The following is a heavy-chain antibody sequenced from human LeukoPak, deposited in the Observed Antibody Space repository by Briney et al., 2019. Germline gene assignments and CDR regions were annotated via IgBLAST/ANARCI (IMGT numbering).Heavy chain of an antibody. Sequence: PGGSLRLSCVASGFTFTTYAIHWVRQAPGKGLEWVAVISDDGRNKYYADSVKGRYTISRDNTKNAIYLDMTNLRAEDTAVYYCARDFDYGDYIDFWGQGTLVAVSS. J-gene: IGHJ4*02. CDR2: ISDDGRNK. V-gene: IGHV3-30*04. CDR1: GFTFTTYA. CDR3: ARDFDYGDYIDF. D-gene: IGHD4/OR15-4a*01.